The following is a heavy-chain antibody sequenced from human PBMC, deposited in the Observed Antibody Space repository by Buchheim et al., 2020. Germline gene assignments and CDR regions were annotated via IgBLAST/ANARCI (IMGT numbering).Heavy chain of an antibody. J-gene: IGHJ5*02. V-gene: IGHV3-30*01. CDR3: ARDRNSMNDYYYGSGSYYPFDP. CDR1: GFTFSSYA. Sequence: QVQLVESGGGVVQPGRSLRLSCAASGFTFSSYAMHWVRQAPGKGLEWVAVISYDGSYKYYADSVKGRFTISRDNSKNTLYLQMNSLRAEDTAVYYCARDRNSMNDYYYGSGSYYPFDPWGQGTL. D-gene: IGHD3-10*01. CDR2: ISYDGSYK.